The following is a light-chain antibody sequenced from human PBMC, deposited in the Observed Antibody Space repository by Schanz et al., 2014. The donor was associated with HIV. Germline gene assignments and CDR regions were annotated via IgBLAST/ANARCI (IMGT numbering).Light chain of an antibody. CDR3: LHYNDFAST. CDR1: QDIRDA. CDR2: GAS. J-gene: IGKJ2*01. Sequence: DIQMTQSPSPLSASVGDRVTITCRASQDIRDALGWYQQKPGRAPKRLIYGASNLQSGVPSRFSGSGSGTDFSLTISSLQPEDFATYFCLHYNDFASTFGQGTKLLI. V-gene: IGKV1-17*01.